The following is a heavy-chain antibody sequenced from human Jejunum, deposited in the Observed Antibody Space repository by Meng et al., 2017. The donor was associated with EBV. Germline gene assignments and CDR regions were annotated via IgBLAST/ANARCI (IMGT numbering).Heavy chain of an antibody. CDR2: IYYSGST. J-gene: IGHJ4*02. Sequence: PLPQSGPGPWKPSGTLPLPCTSPGGSFNSVNVSWSWFRQPPGNGLEWIGYIYYSGSTNYIPSLKSRVTISLDTSKNQFSLKLSSVTAADTAVYYCAGLRYSGYDRAFDYWGQGALVTVSS. V-gene: IGHV4-61*01. D-gene: IGHD5-12*01. CDR3: AGLRYSGYDRAFDY. CDR1: GGSFNSVNVS.